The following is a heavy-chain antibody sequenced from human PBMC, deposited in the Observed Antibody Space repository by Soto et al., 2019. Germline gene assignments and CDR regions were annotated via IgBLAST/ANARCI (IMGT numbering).Heavy chain of an antibody. CDR2: IYPGDSDT. CDR3: ARHTDYCSGGSCYYGMDV. Sequence: GESLKISRKGSGYSFTSYWIGWVPQMPGKGLEWMGIIYPGDSDTRYSPSFQGQVTISADKSIRTAYLEWSSLKASDTAMYDCARHTDYCSGGSCYYGMDVWGQGTTVTVSS. V-gene: IGHV5-51*01. J-gene: IGHJ6*02. CDR1: GYSFTSYW. D-gene: IGHD2-15*01.